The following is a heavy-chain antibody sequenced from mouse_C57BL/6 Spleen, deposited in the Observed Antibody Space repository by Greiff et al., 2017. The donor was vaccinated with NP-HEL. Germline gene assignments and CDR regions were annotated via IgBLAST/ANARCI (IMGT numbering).Heavy chain of an antibody. Sequence: QVQLQQPGAELVMPGASVKLSCKASGYTFTSYWMHWVKQRPGQGLEWIGEIDPSDSYTNYNQKFKGKSTLTVDKSSSKAYMQLSSPTSEDSAVYYCARWRTGTAWFAYWGQGTLVTVSA. J-gene: IGHJ3*01. V-gene: IGHV1-69*01. CDR2: IDPSDSYT. CDR1: GYTFTSYW. CDR3: ARWRTGTAWFAY. D-gene: IGHD4-1*01.